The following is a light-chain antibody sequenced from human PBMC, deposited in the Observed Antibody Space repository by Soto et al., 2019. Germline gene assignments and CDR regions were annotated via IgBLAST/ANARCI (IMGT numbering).Light chain of an antibody. Sequence: IQLTQSLSSLSASVGDRVTITCRASQGISSHLAWYQQKPGKAPKLLIYAASTLQTGVPSRFSGSGSGTDFSLTINSLEPEDVATDYCQKYNSALWTFGQVTKVDIK. CDR1: QGISSH. CDR3: QKYNSALWT. CDR2: AAS. J-gene: IGKJ1*01. V-gene: IGKV1-27*01.